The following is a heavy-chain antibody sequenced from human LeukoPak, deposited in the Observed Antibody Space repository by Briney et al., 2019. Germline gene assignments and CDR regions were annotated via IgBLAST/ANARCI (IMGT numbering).Heavy chain of an antibody. CDR2: IYWDDDK. J-gene: IGHJ6*04. Sequence: SGPTLVKPTQPLTLTCTFSGFSLSTSGVGVGWIRQPPGKALEWLALIYWDDDKRYSPSLKSRLTITKDISKNQVVLTMTNMDPVDTATYYCAHTVGRKYYYGMDVWGKGTTVIVSS. CDR1: GFSLSTSGVG. V-gene: IGHV2-5*02. CDR3: AHTVGRKYYYGMDV. D-gene: IGHD1-14*01.